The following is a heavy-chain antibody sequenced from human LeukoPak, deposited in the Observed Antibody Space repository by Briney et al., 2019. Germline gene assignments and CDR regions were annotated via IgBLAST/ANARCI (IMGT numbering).Heavy chain of an antibody. J-gene: IGHJ3*02. CDR3: THRITMVRGEENAFDI. CDR2: IKSKTDGGTT. Sequence: GGSLRLSCAASEFSVGSNYMTWVRQAPGKGLEWVGRIKSKTDGGTTDYAAPVKGRFTISRDDSKNTLYLQMNSLKTEDTAVYYCTHRITMVRGEENAFDIWGQGTMVTVSS. CDR1: EFSVGSNY. V-gene: IGHV3-15*01. D-gene: IGHD3-10*01.